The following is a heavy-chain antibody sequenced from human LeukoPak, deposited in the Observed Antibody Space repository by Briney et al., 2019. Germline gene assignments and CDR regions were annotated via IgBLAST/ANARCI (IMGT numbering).Heavy chain of an antibody. J-gene: IGHJ6*03. CDR2: ISSSSSTI. Sequence: GGSLRLSCAASGFTFSSYSMNWVRQAPGKGLEWVSSISSSSSTIYYADSVKGRFTISRDNAKNSLYLQMNSLRAEDTAVYYCAREFWGCSSTSCYPNYYYYYMDVWGKGTTVTVSS. V-gene: IGHV3-48*01. CDR3: AREFWGCSSTSCYPNYYYYYMDV. CDR1: GFTFSSYS. D-gene: IGHD2-2*01.